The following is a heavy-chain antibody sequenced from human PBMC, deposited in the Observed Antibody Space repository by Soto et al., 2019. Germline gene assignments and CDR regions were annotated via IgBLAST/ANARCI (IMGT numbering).Heavy chain of an antibody. CDR2: ISGTGDTK. CDR3: AIGGGQIYYKGLDV. V-gene: IGHV3-11*01. Sequence: GGSLRLSCAASGLFFSDYYLSWIRQAPGKALECVAYISGTGDTKYYADSVTGRFTISRDNPKDSLYLQMNSLRPEDAAVYYCAIGGGQIYYKGLDVWGQGTTVTVSS. CDR1: GLFFSDYY. J-gene: IGHJ6*02. D-gene: IGHD3-10*01.